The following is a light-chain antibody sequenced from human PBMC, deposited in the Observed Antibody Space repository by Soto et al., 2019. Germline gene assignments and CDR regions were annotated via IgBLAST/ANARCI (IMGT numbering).Light chain of an antibody. CDR3: QQYSSSPT. J-gene: IGKJ4*01. Sequence: EIVLTQSPGSLSLSLGERATLSCRASRSVSSSYLAWYQQKPGQAPRLLIFGASIRATGIPDRFSGSGSGTDFTLSSSRLEPEDVAVYFCQQYSSSPTFGGGTKVEIK. V-gene: IGKV3-20*01. CDR2: GAS. CDR1: RSVSSSY.